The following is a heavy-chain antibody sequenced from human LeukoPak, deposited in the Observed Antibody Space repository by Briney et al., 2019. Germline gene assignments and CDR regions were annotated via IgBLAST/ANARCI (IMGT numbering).Heavy chain of an antibody. J-gene: IGHJ4*02. CDR3: GSSYYFDY. CDR1: GFTFSSYA. CDR2: ISYDGSNK. Sequence: GGSLRLSCAASGFTFSSYAMHWVRQAPGKGLEWVAVISYDGSNKYYADSVKGRFTASRDNSKNTLYLQMNSLRAEDTAVYYCGSSYYFDYWGQGTLVTVSS. V-gene: IGHV3-30*04.